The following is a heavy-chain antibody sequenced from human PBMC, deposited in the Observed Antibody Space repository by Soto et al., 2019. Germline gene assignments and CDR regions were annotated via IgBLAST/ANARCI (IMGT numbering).Heavy chain of an antibody. CDR2: MNPNSGNR. Sequence: GASVKVSCKASGYTFTSYEINWVRQATGQGLEWMGWMNPNSGNRGYAQKFQGRVTMTRNTSISTAYMELSSLRSEDTAVYYCARVPGDYYDSSGSKTAYYYYYGMDVWGQGTTVTVSS. D-gene: IGHD3-22*01. CDR3: ARVPGDYYDSSGSKTAYYYYYGMDV. J-gene: IGHJ6*02. V-gene: IGHV1-8*01. CDR1: GYTFTSYE.